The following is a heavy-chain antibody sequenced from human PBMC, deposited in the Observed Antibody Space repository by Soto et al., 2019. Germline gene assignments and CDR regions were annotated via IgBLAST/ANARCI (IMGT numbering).Heavy chain of an antibody. V-gene: IGHV3-30-3*01. CDR2: ISYDGSNK. Sequence: PGGSLRLSCAASGFPFSSYAMHWVRQAPGKGLEWVAVISYDGSNKYYADSVKGRFTISRDNSKNTLYLQMNSLRAEDTAVYYCASLCGGDCYQNWFDPWGQGT. D-gene: IGHD2-21*02. CDR1: GFPFSSYA. CDR3: ASLCGGDCYQNWFDP. J-gene: IGHJ5*02.